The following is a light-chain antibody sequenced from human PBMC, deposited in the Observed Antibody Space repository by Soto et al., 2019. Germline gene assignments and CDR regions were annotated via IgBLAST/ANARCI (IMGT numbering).Light chain of an antibody. J-gene: IGLJ3*02. V-gene: IGLV2-14*01. CDR1: SSDVGGYNY. CDR2: EVS. Sequence: QSALTQPASVSGSPGQSITISCTGTSSDVGGYNYVSWYQQHPGKAPKLMIYEVSNRPSGVSDRVSGSKSGNTASLPISQLQAEEVADYYCSSYTSSRTRAFGGGTQLTVL. CDR3: SSYTSSRTRA.